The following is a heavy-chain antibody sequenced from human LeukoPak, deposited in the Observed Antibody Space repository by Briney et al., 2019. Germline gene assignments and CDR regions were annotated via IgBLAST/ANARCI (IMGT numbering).Heavy chain of an antibody. D-gene: IGHD6-13*01. CDR3: AREFFIAAAGTYWFDP. Sequence: PGGSLTLSCAASGFTVSSNYMSWVRQAPGKGLEWVSVIYSGGSTYYADSVRSRFTISRDNSKNTLYLQMNSLRAEDKAVYYCAREFFIAAAGTYWFDPWGQGTLVTVCS. CDR2: IYSGGST. J-gene: IGHJ5*02. CDR1: GFTVSSNY. V-gene: IGHV3-53*01.